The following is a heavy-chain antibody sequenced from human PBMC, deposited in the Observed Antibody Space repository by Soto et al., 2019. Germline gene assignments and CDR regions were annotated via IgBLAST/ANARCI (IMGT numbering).Heavy chain of an antibody. CDR2: IRSKANSYAT. Sequence: GGSLRLSCAASGFTFSGSAMHWVRQASGKGLEWVGRIRSKANSYATAYAASVKGRFTISRDDSKNTAYLQMNSLKTEDTAVYYCTIPGLFTVTPNYMDVWGKGTTVTVSS. J-gene: IGHJ6*03. CDR3: TIPGLFTVTPNYMDV. D-gene: IGHD4-4*01. V-gene: IGHV3-73*01. CDR1: GFTFSGSA.